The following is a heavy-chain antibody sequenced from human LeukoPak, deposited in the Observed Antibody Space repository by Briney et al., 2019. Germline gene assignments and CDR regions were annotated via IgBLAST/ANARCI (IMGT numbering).Heavy chain of an antibody. Sequence: GRSLRLSCAASGFTFSSYGMHWVRQAPSKGLEWVAVISYDGSNKYYADSVKGRFTISRDNSKNTLYLQMNSPRAEDTAVYYCAKSVVPAAMLPPFDYWGQGTLVTVSS. V-gene: IGHV3-30*18. CDR3: AKSVVPAAMLPPFDY. CDR2: ISYDGSNK. J-gene: IGHJ4*02. D-gene: IGHD2-2*01. CDR1: GFTFSSYG.